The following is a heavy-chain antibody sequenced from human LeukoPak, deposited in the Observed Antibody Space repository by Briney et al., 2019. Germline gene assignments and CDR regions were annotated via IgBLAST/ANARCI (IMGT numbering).Heavy chain of an antibody. CDR2: IRYDGSNK. CDR1: GFTFSSYG. D-gene: IGHD3-22*01. Sequence: GGSLRLSCAASGFTFSSYGMHWVRQAPGKGLEWVAFIRYDGSNKYYADSVKGRFTISRDNSKNTLYLQMNSLRAEDTAVYYCARDRSYYDSSGYLWVDAFDIWGQGTMVTVSS. CDR3: ARDRSYYDSSGYLWVDAFDI. J-gene: IGHJ3*02. V-gene: IGHV3-30*02.